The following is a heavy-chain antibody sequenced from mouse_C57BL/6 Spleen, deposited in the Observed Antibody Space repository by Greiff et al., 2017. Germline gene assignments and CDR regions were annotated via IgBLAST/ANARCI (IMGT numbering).Heavy chain of an antibody. CDR2: IYPGSGNT. J-gene: IGHJ2*01. Sequence: QVQLQQSGAELVRPGASVKLSCKASGYTFTDYYINWVKQRPGQGLEWIARIYPGSGNTYYNEKFKGKATLTAEKSSSTAYMQLSSLTSEDSAVYFCARSDYDYLYYLDYWGQGTTLTVSS. CDR3: ARSDYDYLYYLDY. V-gene: IGHV1-76*01. D-gene: IGHD2-4*01. CDR1: GYTFTDYY.